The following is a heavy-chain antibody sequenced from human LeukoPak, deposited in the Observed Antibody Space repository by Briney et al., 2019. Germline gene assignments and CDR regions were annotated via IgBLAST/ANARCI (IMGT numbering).Heavy chain of an antibody. CDR3: ARLSYSCSSCWFDP. CDR1: GGSISSGDYY. V-gene: IGHV4-30-4*08. D-gene: IGHD6-6*01. CDR2: IYYSGST. J-gene: IGHJ5*02. Sequence: SQTLSLTCTVSGGSISSGDYYWSWSRQPPGKGLEWIGYIYYSGSTYYNPSLKSRVTISVDTSKNQFSLKLSSVTAADTAVYYCARLSYSCSSCWFDPWGQGTLVTVSS.